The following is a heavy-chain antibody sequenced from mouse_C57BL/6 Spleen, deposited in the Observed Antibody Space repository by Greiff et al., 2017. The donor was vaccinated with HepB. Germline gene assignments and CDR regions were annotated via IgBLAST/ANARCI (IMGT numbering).Heavy chain of an antibody. Sequence: DVMLVESGEGLVKPGGSLKLSCAASGFTFSSYAMSWVRQTPEKRLEWVAYISSGGDYIYYADTVKGRFTISRDNARNTLYLQMSSLKSEDTAMYYCTSGLPYYYAMDYWGQGTSVTVSS. J-gene: IGHJ4*01. CDR3: TSGLPYYYAMDY. CDR2: ISSGGDYI. CDR1: GFTFSSYA. V-gene: IGHV5-9-1*02.